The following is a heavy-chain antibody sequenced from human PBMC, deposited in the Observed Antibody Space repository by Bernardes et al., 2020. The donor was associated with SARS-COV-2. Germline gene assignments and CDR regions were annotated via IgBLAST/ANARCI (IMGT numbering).Heavy chain of an antibody. D-gene: IGHD5-12*01. CDR3: SRDLAPRLRDWYFDL. CDR1: GFTFSNYD. CDR2: ISRTSSHI. J-gene: IGHJ2*01. V-gene: IGHV3-21*01. Sequence: GGSLRLSCAASGFTFSNYDMNWVRQSPGKGLEWVSYISRTSSHIYSADPAKGRFTIARDNAENSLYLQMNSLTAEDTAVYYCSRDLAPRLRDWYFDLWGRGTLVTVSS.